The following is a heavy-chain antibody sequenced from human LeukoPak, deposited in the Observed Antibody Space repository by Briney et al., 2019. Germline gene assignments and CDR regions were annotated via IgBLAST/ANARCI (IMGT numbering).Heavy chain of an antibody. CDR3: AKDSTYYGSGGNDY. D-gene: IGHD3-10*01. Sequence: SLRLSCAASGFTFDDYAMHWVRQAPGKGLEWVSGISWNSGSIGYADSVKGRFTISRDNAKNSLYLQMNSLRAEDTALYYCAKDSTYYGSGGNDYWGQGTLVTVSS. CDR2: ISWNSGSI. J-gene: IGHJ4*02. V-gene: IGHV3-9*01. CDR1: GFTFDDYA.